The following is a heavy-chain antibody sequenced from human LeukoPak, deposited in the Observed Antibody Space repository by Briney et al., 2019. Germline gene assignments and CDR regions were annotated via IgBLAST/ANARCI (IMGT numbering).Heavy chain of an antibody. V-gene: IGHV4-59*08. CDR1: GGSISINY. CDR2: FFNSGST. J-gene: IGHJ4*02. D-gene: IGHD1-1*01. CDR3: ARAKPNWNPPDY. Sequence: PSETLSLTCTVSGGSISINYWSWIRQPPGKGLEWIGYFFNSGSTSYNPSLQSRATISGDTSKNQFSLNLNSVTAADTAVYYCARAKPNWNPPDYWGQGNLVTVSS.